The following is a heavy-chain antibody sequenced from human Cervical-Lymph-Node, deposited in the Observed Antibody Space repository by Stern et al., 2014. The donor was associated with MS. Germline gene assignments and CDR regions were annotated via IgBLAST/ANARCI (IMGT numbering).Heavy chain of an antibody. Sequence: MQLVESGGGVVQPGRSLRLSCSASGFTFSNFAMHWVRQAPCQGLEWVAVELSDGSNTYYADSVKGRFTISRDASKNTVFLQMNSLGAEDTAVYYCAKDSEYSASESASWGQGTLVTVPS. CDR3: AKDSEYSASESAS. CDR1: GFTFSNFA. CDR2: ELSDGSNT. V-gene: IGHV3-30*18. J-gene: IGHJ5*02. D-gene: IGHD5-12*01.